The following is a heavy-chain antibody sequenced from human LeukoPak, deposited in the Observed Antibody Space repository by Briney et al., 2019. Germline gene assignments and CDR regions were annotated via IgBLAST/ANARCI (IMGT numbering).Heavy chain of an antibody. Sequence: GGSLRLSCAASGFTFSSYWMSWVRQAPGKGPEWVANIKQDGSEKYYVDSVKGRFTISRDNAKNSLYLQMNSLRAEDTAVYYCAREASYYDILTGYYKNYYYYGMDVWGKGTTVTVSS. CDR3: AREASYYDILTGYYKNYYYYGMDV. V-gene: IGHV3-7*03. J-gene: IGHJ6*04. CDR2: IKQDGSEK. CDR1: GFTFSSYW. D-gene: IGHD3-9*01.